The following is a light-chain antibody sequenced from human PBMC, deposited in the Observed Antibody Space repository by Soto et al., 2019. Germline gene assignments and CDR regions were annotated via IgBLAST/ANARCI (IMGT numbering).Light chain of an antibody. CDR3: QQTSSTPQT. J-gene: IGKJ4*01. CDR2: AAS. Sequence: DIQMTQSPSTLSASVGDRVTITCRASQSISIYLHWYQQKPGKAPTLLIYAASSLPSGVPSRFSGSGSGTDFTLTISSLQPDDFATYYCQQTSSTPQTFGGGTMVDIK. CDR1: QSISIY. V-gene: IGKV1-39*01.